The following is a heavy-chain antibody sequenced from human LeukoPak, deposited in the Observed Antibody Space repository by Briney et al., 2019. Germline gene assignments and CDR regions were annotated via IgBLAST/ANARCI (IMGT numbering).Heavy chain of an antibody. V-gene: IGHV3-23*01. J-gene: IGHJ4*02. D-gene: IGHD3-3*01. Sequence: GGSLRLSCAASRFTFSSYAMSWVRQAPGKGLEWVSAISGSGGSTYYADSVKGRFAISRDNSKNMLYLQMNSLRAEDTAVYYCAKDGLYDFWSGYSYWGQGTLVTVSS. CDR3: AKDGLYDFWSGYSY. CDR2: ISGSGGST. CDR1: RFTFSSYA.